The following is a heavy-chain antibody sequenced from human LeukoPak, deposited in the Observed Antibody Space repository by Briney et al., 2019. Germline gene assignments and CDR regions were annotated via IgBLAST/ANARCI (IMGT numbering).Heavy chain of an antibody. CDR3: ARGSSWRELLNAPFDY. D-gene: IGHD1-26*01. CDR1: GFTFSSYW. J-gene: IGHJ4*02. Sequence: GGSLRLSCAASGFTFSSYWMSWVRQAPGKGLEWVANIKQDGSEKYYVDSVKGRFTISRDNAKNSLYLQMNSLRAEDTAVYYCARGSSWRELLNAPFDYWGQGTLVTVSS. CDR2: IKQDGSEK. V-gene: IGHV3-7*01.